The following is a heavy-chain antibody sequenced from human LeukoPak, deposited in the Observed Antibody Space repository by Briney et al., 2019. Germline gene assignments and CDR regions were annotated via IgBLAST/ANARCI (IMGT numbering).Heavy chain of an antibody. J-gene: IGHJ4*02. CDR2: IYSGGST. D-gene: IGHD3-10*01. CDR3: AKDPRNNYGSGSYYFDY. V-gene: IGHV3-53*01. Sequence: GGSLRLSCAASGFTVSSNYMSWVRQAPGKGLEWVSVIYSGGSTYYADSVKGRFTISRDNSKNTLYLQMNSLRAEDTAVYYCAKDPRNNYGSGSYYFDYWGQGTLVTVSS. CDR1: GFTVSSNY.